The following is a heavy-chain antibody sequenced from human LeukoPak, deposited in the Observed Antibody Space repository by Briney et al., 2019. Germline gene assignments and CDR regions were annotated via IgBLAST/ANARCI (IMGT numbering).Heavy chain of an antibody. V-gene: IGHV4-34*01. D-gene: IGHD6-19*01. CDR3: ARVSGYSSGWVY. J-gene: IGHJ4*02. CDR2: INHSGST. Sequence: PSETLSLTCAVYGGSFSGYYWSWIRQPPGKGLEWIGEINHSGSTNYNPSLKSRVTISVDTSKNQFSLKLSSVTAADTAVYYYARVSGYSSGWVYWGQGTLVTVSS. CDR1: GGSFSGYY.